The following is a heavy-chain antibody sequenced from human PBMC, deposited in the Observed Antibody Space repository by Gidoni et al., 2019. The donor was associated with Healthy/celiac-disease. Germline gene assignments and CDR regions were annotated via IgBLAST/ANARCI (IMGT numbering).Heavy chain of an antibody. Sequence: QVQLQESGPGLVKPSQTLSLTCTVSGGSISSGSYYWSWIRQPAGKGLEWIGRIYTSGSTNYNPSLKSRVTISVDTSKNQFSLKLSSVTAADTAVYYCASEGATTPYYYYGMDVWGQGTTVTVSS. CDR2: IYTSGST. D-gene: IGHD1-26*01. CDR3: ASEGATTPYYYYGMDV. CDR1: GGSISSGSYY. J-gene: IGHJ6*02. V-gene: IGHV4-61*02.